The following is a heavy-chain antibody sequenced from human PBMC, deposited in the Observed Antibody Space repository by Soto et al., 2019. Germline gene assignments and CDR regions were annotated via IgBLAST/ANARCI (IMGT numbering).Heavy chain of an antibody. V-gene: IGHV3-23*01. J-gene: IGHJ5*02. CDR1: GVTFSSFA. D-gene: IGHD1-26*01. CDR3: AKDLVLLRS. Sequence: PGGSLRLSCAASGVTFSSFAMTWVREAPGRGIEWISGISGSGGTTYDADSVKGRFIISSDNSKNTLYLQMNSLRAEDTAIYYCAKDLVLLRSWGQGTLVTVSS. CDR2: ISGSGGTT.